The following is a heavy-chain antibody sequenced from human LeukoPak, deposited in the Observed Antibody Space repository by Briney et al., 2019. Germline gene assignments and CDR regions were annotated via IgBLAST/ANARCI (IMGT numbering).Heavy chain of an antibody. D-gene: IGHD6-25*01. CDR1: GYSFSTYW. J-gene: IGHJ5*02. CDR2: IYPGDSDT. CDR3: ARRGQRDWFDP. Sequence: GESLKISCKGSGYSFSTYWIAWVRQMPGKGLEWMGIIYPGDSDTRYNPSFQGQVTISADKSISTAYLQWSSLKASDTAIYYCARRGQRDWFDPWGQGTLVTVSS. V-gene: IGHV5-51*01.